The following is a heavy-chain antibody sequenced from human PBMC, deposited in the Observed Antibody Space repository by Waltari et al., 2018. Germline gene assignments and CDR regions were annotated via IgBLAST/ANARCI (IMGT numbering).Heavy chain of an antibody. V-gene: IGHV1-2*02. Sequence: QVQLVQSGAEVKKPGASVKVSCKASGYRFTGYYIHWVRQAPGQGLEWMGWINPNSGGTKYAQKFKGRVTMTRDTSINTAQMELRRLRSDDTAVYYCARDDVLLYFGELLPYFAMDVWGQGTTVTVSS. CDR3: ARDDVLLYFGELLPYFAMDV. J-gene: IGHJ6*02. D-gene: IGHD3-10*01. CDR1: GYRFTGYY. CDR2: INPNSGGT.